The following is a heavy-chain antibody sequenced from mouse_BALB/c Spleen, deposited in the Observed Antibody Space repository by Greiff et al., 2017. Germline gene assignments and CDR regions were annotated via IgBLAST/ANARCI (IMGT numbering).Heavy chain of an antibody. CDR1: GFTFSDYY. Sequence: VKLVESGGGLVKPGGSLKLSCAASGFTFSDYYMYWVRQTPEKRLEWVATISDGGSYTYYPDSVKGRFTISRDNAKNNLYLQMSSLKSEDTAMYYCARDSTSNAMDYWGQGTSVTVSA. J-gene: IGHJ4*01. CDR3: ARDSTSNAMDY. D-gene: IGHD2-1*01. V-gene: IGHV5-4*02. CDR2: ISDGGSYT.